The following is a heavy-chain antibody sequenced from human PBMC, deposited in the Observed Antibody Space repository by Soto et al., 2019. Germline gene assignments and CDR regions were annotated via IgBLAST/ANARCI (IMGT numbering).Heavy chain of an antibody. Sequence: QVQLVQSGAEVKKPGSSVKVSCKSSGGTFGSYAISWVRQAPGQGLEWMGGVIPIFGTPHYAQTFHGRVTITADIPTSTAYLELSSLKSADTAVYYCAKIRWTISLQEEDAIWGQGTLVTVSS. D-gene: IGHD2-15*01. V-gene: IGHV1-69*06. CDR2: VIPIFGTP. J-gene: IGHJ4*02. CDR3: AKIRWTISLQEEDAI. CDR1: GGTFGSYA.